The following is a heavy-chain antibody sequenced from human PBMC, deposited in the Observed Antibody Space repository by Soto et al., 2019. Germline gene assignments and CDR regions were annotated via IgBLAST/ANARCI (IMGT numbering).Heavy chain of an antibody. CDR3: ARRQINLAIVVVSTNYYYYGMDV. V-gene: IGHV1-69*01. CDR2: IIPIFGTP. D-gene: IGHD3-22*01. J-gene: IGHJ6*02. Sequence: QVQLVQSGAEVKKPGSSVKVSCKASGGTFSSYAISWVRQAPGQGLEWMGGIIPIFGTPNYAQKFQGRVTITADESTSTAYMELSSLRSEDTAVYYCARRQINLAIVVVSTNYYYYGMDVWGQGTTVTVSS. CDR1: GGTFSSYA.